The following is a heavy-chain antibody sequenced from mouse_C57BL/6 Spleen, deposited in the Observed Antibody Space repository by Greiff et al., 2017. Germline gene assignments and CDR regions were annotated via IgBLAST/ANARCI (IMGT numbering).Heavy chain of an antibody. CDR2: IHPNSGST. V-gene: IGHV1-64*01. J-gene: IGHJ1*03. Sequence: VQLQQPGAELVKPGASVKLSCKASGYTFTSYWMHWVKQRPGQGLEWIGMIHPNSGSTNYNAKFKSKATLTVDKASSTAYMQLSSLTSEDSAVYYCARRNDWYFDVWGTGTTVTVSS. CDR1: GYTFTSYW. CDR3: ARRNDWYFDV.